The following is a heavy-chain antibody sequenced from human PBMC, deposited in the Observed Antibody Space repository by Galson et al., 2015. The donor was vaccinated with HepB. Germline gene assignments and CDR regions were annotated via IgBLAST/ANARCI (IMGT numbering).Heavy chain of an antibody. CDR2: MSDNGDNT. CDR3: ATRSGASGWYSYFQH. Sequence: SLRLSCAASGFTFRSYAIMWVRQAPGKGLEWVSGMSDNGDNTFYAGSVKGRFTISRDISKNTVYPQMNSLRVEDTAVYYCATRSGASGWYSYFQHWGQGTLVTVSS. CDR1: GFTFRSYA. J-gene: IGHJ1*01. V-gene: IGHV3-23*01. D-gene: IGHD6-19*01.